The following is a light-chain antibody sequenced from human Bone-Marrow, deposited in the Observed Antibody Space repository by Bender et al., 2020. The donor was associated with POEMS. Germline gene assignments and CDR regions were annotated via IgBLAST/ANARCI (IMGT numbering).Light chain of an antibody. CDR1: KLGDKY. J-gene: IGLJ2*01. V-gene: IGLV3-1*01. CDR2: QDK. Sequence: SYELTQPPSVSVSPRQTASITCSGDKLGDKYVSWYQQKPGQSPVLVIYQDKQRPSGIPERFSGSNSGNTATLTIRGTQPLDEADYYCQTWDSGSLFGGGTKVTVL. CDR3: QTWDSGSL.